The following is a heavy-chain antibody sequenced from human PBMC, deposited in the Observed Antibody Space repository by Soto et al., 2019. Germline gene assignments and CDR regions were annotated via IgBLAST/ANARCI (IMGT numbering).Heavy chain of an antibody. Sequence: ASVKVSCKASGGTFSSYAISWVRQAPGQGLERMGGIIPIFGTANYAQKFQGRVTITADESTSTAYMELSSLRSEDTAVYYCARVGATVTPTDYYYYMDVWGKGTTVTVSS. D-gene: IGHD4-17*01. CDR3: ARVGATVTPTDYYYYMDV. CDR2: IIPIFGTA. CDR1: GGTFSSYA. J-gene: IGHJ6*03. V-gene: IGHV1-69*13.